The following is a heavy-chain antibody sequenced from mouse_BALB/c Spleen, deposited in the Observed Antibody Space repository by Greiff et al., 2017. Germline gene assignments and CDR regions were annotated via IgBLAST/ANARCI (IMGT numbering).Heavy chain of an antibody. CDR1: GFSLTSYG. J-gene: IGHJ3*01. CDR3: ARDGDYGGAWFAY. V-gene: IGHV2-9*02. CDR2: IWAGGST. Sequence: VMLVESGPGLVAPSQSLSITCTVSGFSLTSYGVHWVRQPPGKGLEWLGVIWAGGSTNYNSALMSRLSISKDNSKSQVFLKMNSLQTDDTAMYYCARDGDYGGAWFAYWGQGTLVTVSA. D-gene: IGHD2-4*01.